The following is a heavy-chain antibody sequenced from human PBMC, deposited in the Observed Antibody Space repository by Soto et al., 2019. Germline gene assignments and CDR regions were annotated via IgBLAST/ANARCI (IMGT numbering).Heavy chain of an antibody. CDR2: IYYSGST. J-gene: IGHJ4*02. CDR1: GGSVSSRSYY. V-gene: IGHV4-39*01. CDR3: MLGSGWKDFDY. Sequence: SETLSLTCTVSGGSVSSRSYYWSWIRQPPGKGLEWIGNIYYSGSTYYNPSLKSRVTISVDTSKNQFSLKLSSVTAADTAVYYCMLGSGWKDFDYWGQGTLVTVSS. D-gene: IGHD3-22*01.